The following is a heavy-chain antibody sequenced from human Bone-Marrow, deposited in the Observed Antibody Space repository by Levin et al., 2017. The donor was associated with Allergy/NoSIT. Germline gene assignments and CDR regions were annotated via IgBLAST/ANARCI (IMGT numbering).Heavy chain of an antibody. Sequence: SETLSLTCTVSGGSISSSSYYWGWIRQPPGKGLEWIGSIYYSGSTYYNPSLKSRVTISVDTSKNQFSLKLSSVTAADTAVYYCARDQLLWFGELFHDYYYYGMDVWGQGTTVTVSS. J-gene: IGHJ6*02. CDR1: GGSISSSSYY. CDR2: IYYSGST. V-gene: IGHV4-39*07. D-gene: IGHD3-10*01. CDR3: ARDQLLWFGELFHDYYYYGMDV.